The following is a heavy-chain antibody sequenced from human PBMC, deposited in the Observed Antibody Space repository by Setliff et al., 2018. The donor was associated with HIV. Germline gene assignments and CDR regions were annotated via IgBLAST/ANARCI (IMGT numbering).Heavy chain of an antibody. D-gene: IGHD6-6*01. Sequence: PGGSLRLSCAVSGSTFSNTWMNWVRQAPGKGLEWVANIKEDGSEKHYVDSVRGRFTISRDNAKNSLFLQMNSLRVEDTAVYYCARGHYSSSSGWGQGTLVTVSS. CDR3: ARGHYSSSSG. CDR2: IKEDGSEK. J-gene: IGHJ4*02. V-gene: IGHV3-7*03. CDR1: GSTFSNTW.